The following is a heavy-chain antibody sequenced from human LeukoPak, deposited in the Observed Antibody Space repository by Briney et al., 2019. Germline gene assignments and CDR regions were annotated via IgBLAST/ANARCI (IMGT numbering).Heavy chain of an antibody. CDR1: GGTFSSYA. CDR3: ARDDDSSGYYPYYFDY. D-gene: IGHD3-22*01. CDR2: ISAYNGNT. Sequence: ASVKVSCKASGGTFSSYAISWVRQAPGQGLEWMGWISAYNGNTNYAQKLRGRVTMTTDTSTSTAYMELRSLRSDDTAVYYCARDDDSSGYYPYYFDYWGQGTLVTVSS. J-gene: IGHJ4*02. V-gene: IGHV1-18*01.